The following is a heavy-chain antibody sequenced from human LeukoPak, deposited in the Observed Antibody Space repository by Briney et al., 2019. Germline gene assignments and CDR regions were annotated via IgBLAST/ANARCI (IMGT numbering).Heavy chain of an antibody. V-gene: IGHV4-4*07. CDR3: ARSYDILTGYSYGMDV. Sequence: SETLSLTCTVSGGSISSYYWSWIRQPAGKGLEWIGRIYTSGSTNYSPSLKSRVTMSVDTSKNQFSLRLSSVTAADTAVYYCARSYDILTGYSYGMDVWGQGTTVTVSS. CDR2: IYTSGST. CDR1: GGSISSYY. J-gene: IGHJ6*02. D-gene: IGHD3-9*01.